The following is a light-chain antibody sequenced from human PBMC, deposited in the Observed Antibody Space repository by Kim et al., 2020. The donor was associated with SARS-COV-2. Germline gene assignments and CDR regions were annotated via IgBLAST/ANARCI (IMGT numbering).Light chain of an antibody. CDR1: QDIRND. V-gene: IGKV1-17*01. CDR3: LQHNTYPIT. Sequence: SSEGDKVPVTCRARQDIRNDLGWYQQNPGRAPKRLIYGASSLQSGVPSRFSGSGSGTEFTLTISSLQPEDFATYFCLQHNTYPITFGQGTRLEIK. J-gene: IGKJ5*01. CDR2: GAS.